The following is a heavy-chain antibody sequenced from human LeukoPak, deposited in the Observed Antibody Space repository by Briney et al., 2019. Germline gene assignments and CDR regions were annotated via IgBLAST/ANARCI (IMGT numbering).Heavy chain of an antibody. CDR3: ARGLYSSGWYAHYYYYYMDV. CDR2: ISAYNGNT. J-gene: IGHJ6*03. V-gene: IGHV1-18*01. D-gene: IGHD6-19*01. Sequence: ASVKVSCKASGYTFTSYGISWVRQAPGQGLEWMGWISAYNGNTNYAQKLQGRVTMTTDTSTSTAYMELRSLRSDDTAVYYCARGLYSSGWYAHYYYYYMDVWGKGTTVTVSS. CDR1: GYTFTSYG.